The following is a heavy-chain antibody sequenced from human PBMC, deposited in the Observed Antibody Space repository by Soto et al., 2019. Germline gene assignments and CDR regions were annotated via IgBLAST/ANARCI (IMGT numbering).Heavy chain of an antibody. CDR2: INADSGDT. Sequence: QAHLVQCGAEVRKPGASLNVSCQALEHTSTIYYIHWVRQARGQGLEWMGWINADSGDTTYAEDFRGRVTFTRDTSTSTFHMELSRLRLDDTAMYFCATRDYDILTGYLHIWGQGTLITVSS. CDR3: ATRDYDILTGYLHI. V-gene: IGHV1-2*02. CDR1: EHTSTIYY. D-gene: IGHD3-9*01. J-gene: IGHJ1*01.